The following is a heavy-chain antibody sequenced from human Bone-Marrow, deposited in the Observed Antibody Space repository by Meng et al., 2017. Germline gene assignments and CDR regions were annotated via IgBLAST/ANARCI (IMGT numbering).Heavy chain of an antibody. Sequence: QWQGVKSGAEVKQPGASVRVSCKASGYPFTGYNIHLVRQAPGQGLEWLGRIDCNNGGAIYAQKFQDRVTMTRDTSITTAYMDLSRLTSDDTAVYYCARDAGRAAGPRWGQGTLVTVSS. J-gene: IGHJ4*02. CDR2: IDCNNGGA. CDR1: GYPFTGYN. CDR3: ARDAGRAAGPR. D-gene: IGHD6-13*01. V-gene: IGHV1-2*06.